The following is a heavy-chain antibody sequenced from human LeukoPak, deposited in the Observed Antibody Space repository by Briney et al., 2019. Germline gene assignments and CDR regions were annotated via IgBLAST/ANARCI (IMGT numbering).Heavy chain of an antibody. D-gene: IGHD3-10*01. CDR2: INHSGST. Sequence: SETLSLTCAVYGGSFNDYYWTWIRQPPGKGLEWIGEINHSGSTNYNPSLKSRVTISVDTSKNQFSLKLSSVTAADTAVYYCARDYSRSYFDYWGQGTLVTVSS. CDR3: ARDYSRSYFDY. J-gene: IGHJ4*02. CDR1: GGSFNDYY. V-gene: IGHV4-34*01.